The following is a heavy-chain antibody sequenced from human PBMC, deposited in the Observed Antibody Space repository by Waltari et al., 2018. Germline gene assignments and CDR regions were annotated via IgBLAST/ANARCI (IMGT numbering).Heavy chain of an antibody. CDR1: YDSMRDSFW. CDR3: ARDRGRGLYLES. Sequence: QLQLQESGPGLVKPSGTLSLTCAVSYDSMRDSFWWSWVRPPPGKGLEWIGQVHRSGRTNYNPSFASRVTISLDASINQFSLKLTSAAAADTAVYYCARDRGRGLYLESWGRGALITVSP. V-gene: IGHV4-4*02. CDR2: VHRSGRT. J-gene: IGHJ4*02. D-gene: IGHD2-15*01.